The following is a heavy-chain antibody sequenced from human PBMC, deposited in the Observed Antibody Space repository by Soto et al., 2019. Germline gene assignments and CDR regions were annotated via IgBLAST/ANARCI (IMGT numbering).Heavy chain of an antibody. Sequence: SVDVSCKASGSTCTSYGIYWVRQATGHGLEWMGWMNPNTGNSAYAQKFQGRVTVTSDTSINTVHMELSSLRSEDTAVYYCARRAETNGWNGFGADKYYFDFWGQGTLVTVSS. CDR1: GSTCTSYG. J-gene: IGHJ4*02. CDR2: MNPNTGNS. CDR3: ARRAETNGWNGFGADKYYFDF. D-gene: IGHD1-1*01. V-gene: IGHV1-8*01.